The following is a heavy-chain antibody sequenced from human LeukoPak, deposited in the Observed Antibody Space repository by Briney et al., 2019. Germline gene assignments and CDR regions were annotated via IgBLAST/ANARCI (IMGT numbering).Heavy chain of an antibody. J-gene: IGHJ4*02. Sequence: GGSLRLSCAAPGFTFSSYAMSWVRQAPGKGLEWVSAISGSGGSTYYADSVRGRFTISRDNSKNTLYLQMNSLRAEDTAVYYCAKDHPYYYDSSGYRSPLDYWGQGTLVTVSS. D-gene: IGHD3-22*01. CDR3: AKDHPYYYDSSGYRSPLDY. CDR1: GFTFSSYA. CDR2: ISGSGGST. V-gene: IGHV3-23*01.